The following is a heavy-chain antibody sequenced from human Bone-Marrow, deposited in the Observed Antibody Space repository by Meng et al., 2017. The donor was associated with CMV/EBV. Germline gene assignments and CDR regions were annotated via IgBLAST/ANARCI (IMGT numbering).Heavy chain of an antibody. CDR1: NW. D-gene: IGHD3-3*01. V-gene: IGHV4-4*02. Sequence: NWWSWVRQPPGQGLEWIGEIHHSGKTYYNPSLKRRVTISIDKSTNHFSLTLNSVTAADTAVYYCASNRGGRTVFGVVTRRYSWFDPWGQGTLVTVSS. CDR2: IHHSGKT. J-gene: IGHJ5*02. CDR3: ASNRGGRTVFGVVTRRYSWFDP.